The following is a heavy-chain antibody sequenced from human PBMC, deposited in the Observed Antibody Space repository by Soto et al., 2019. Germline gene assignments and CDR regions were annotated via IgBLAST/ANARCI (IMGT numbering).Heavy chain of an antibody. CDR1: GFTFSSYG. CDR2: IWYDGSNK. J-gene: IGHJ4*02. Sequence: QVQLVESGGGVVQPGRSLRLSCAASGFTFSSYGMHWVRQAPGKGLEWVAVIWYDGSNKYYADSVKGRVTISRDNSKNTLYLQMNSLRAEDTAVYYCAREGGIAVAGYDYWGQGTLVTVSS. CDR3: AREGGIAVAGYDY. D-gene: IGHD6-19*01. V-gene: IGHV3-33*01.